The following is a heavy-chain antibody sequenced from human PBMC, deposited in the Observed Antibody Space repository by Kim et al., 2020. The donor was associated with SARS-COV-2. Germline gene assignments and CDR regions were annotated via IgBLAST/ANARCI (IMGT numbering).Heavy chain of an antibody. CDR3: AIDVSGSFLDY. D-gene: IGHD1-26*01. CDR1: GFTVSSNY. J-gene: IGHJ4*02. Sequence: GGSLRLSCAASGFTVSSNYMSWVRQAPGKGLEWVSVIYSGGSTYYADSVKGRFTISRDNSKNTLYLQMNSLRAEDTAVYYCAIDVSGSFLDYWGQGTLVTVSS. V-gene: IGHV3-66*01. CDR2: IYSGGST.